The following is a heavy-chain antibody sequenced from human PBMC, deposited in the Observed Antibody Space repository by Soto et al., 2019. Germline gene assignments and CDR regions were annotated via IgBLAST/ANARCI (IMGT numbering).Heavy chain of an antibody. V-gene: IGHV3-23*01. CDR2: ISGSGGST. CDR1: GFTFSSYA. J-gene: IGHJ5*02. CDR3: AKSLARGLYCGGDCYFTWFDP. D-gene: IGHD2-21*02. Sequence: PGGSLRLSCAASGFTFSSYAMSWVRQAPGKGLEWVSAISGSGGSTYYADSVKGRFTISRDNSKNTLYLQMNSLRAEDTAVYYCAKSLARGLYCGGDCYFTWFDPWGQGTLVTVSS.